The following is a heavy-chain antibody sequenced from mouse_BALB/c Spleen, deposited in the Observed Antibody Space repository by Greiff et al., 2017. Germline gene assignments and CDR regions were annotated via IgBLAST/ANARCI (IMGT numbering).Heavy chain of an antibody. D-gene: IGHD5-1*01. Sequence: EVQLQQSGPELVKPGASMKISCTASGYSFTGYTMNWVKQSHGKNLQWIGLINPYNGGTSYNQKFKGKATLTVDKSSNTAYMELRSLTSEDSAVYCGTRVPVLSVLDDWGQGTTLTVAS. J-gene: IGHJ2*01. CDR1: GYSFTGYT. V-gene: IGHV1-18*01. CDR3: TRVPVLSVLDD. CDR2: INPYNGGT.